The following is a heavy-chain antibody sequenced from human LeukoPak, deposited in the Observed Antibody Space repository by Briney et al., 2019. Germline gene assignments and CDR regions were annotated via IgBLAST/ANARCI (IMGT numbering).Heavy chain of an antibody. D-gene: IGHD5-24*01. Sequence: GGSLRLSCAVSGVTFSSSGMHWVRQAPGKGLEWVVLISYDGTNKYYADSVRGRFTISRDNSKNTLYLQMNSLRVEDTAVYYCAKMTSRDGYKKYYFDYWGQGTLVTVSS. CDR2: ISYDGTNK. V-gene: IGHV3-30*18. CDR3: AKMTSRDGYKKYYFDY. J-gene: IGHJ4*02. CDR1: GVTFSSSG.